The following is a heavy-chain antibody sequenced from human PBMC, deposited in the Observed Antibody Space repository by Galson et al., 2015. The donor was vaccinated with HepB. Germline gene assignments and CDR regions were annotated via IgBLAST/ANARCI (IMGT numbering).Heavy chain of an antibody. V-gene: IGHV3-7*03. J-gene: IGHJ6*02. CDR1: GVTFSSFW. CDR3: ASDRVCYFDWFKLHYYGMDV. Sequence: SLSISYAASGVTFSSFWMSWVHQAQGQGLEWVTNIKQDGSEKSYVESVKVRFTISRDNAKNSLYLQMNSLRAEDTAVYYRASDRVCYFDWFKLHYYGMDVWGQGTTVTVSS. CDR2: IKQDGSEK. D-gene: IGHD3-9*01.